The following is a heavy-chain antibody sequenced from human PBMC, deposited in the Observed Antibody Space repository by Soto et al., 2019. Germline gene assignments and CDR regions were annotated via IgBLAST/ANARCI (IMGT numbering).Heavy chain of an antibody. CDR1: RFSFSTYS. V-gene: IGHV3-21*01. CDR2: IGRRSDI. CDR3: AREETAWPLAYGLDV. D-gene: IGHD2-21*02. Sequence: VGSLRLSCEASRFSFSTYSMHWVRQAPGKGLEWVSSIGRRSDIYYADSVKGRFTISRDNAKNSVSLQMNSLRDEDTAVYYCAREETAWPLAYGLDVWGQGTTVTVSS. J-gene: IGHJ6*02.